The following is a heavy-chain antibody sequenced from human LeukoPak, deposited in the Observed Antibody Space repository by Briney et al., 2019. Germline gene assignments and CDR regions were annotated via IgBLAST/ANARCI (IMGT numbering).Heavy chain of an antibody. CDR1: GINLNSFW. D-gene: IGHD6-19*01. CDR2: IKQDGSEK. Sequence: GFLRLPLAVPGINLNSFWISRVRQASGKGMGGVANIKQDGSEKYYVDSVKGRFTISRDNAKNSVYLQMNSLRAEDTAVYYCATNSDWRFDYWGQGTLVTVSS. V-gene: IGHV3-7*01. J-gene: IGHJ4*02. CDR3: ATNSDWRFDY.